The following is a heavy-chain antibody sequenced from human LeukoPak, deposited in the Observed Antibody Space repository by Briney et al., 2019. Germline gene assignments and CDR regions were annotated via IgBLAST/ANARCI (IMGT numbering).Heavy chain of an antibody. Sequence: PSETLSLTCAVYSGSFSGYYWSWIRQPPGKGLEWIGEINHSGSTNYNPSLKSRVTISVDTSKNQFSLKLSSVTAADTAVYYCARGPARRYSGYEQWGQGTLVTVSS. D-gene: IGHD5-12*01. CDR1: SGSFSGYY. J-gene: IGHJ4*02. CDR3: ARGPARRYSGYEQ. CDR2: INHSGST. V-gene: IGHV4-34*01.